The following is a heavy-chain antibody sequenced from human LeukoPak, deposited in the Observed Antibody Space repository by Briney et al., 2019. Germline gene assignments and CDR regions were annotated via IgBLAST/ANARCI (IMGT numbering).Heavy chain of an antibody. V-gene: IGHV3-21*06. CDR3: ARGGIGMPEAYFVN. CDR1: GFTSSSDS. D-gene: IGHD3-16*01. J-gene: IGHJ4*02. CDR2: ISPDSNYI. Sequence: GGSLRLSCAASGFTSSSDSMNWVRQAPGKGLDWVSSISPDSNYIYYADSVKGRFTISRDNAKNSFFLQMNSLRAEDTAVYYCARGGIGMPEAYFVNWGQGSLVTVSS.